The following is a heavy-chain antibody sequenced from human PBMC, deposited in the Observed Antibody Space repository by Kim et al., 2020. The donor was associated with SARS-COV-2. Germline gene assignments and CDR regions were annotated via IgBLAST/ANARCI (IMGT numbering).Heavy chain of an antibody. J-gene: IGHJ5*02. D-gene: IGHD3-10*01. Sequence: YADSGKGRFTISRDKSKNTLYLQMNSLRAEDTAVYYGAKDRGGFPWFDPWGQGTLVTVSS. CDR3: AKDRGGFPWFDP. V-gene: IGHV3-30*02.